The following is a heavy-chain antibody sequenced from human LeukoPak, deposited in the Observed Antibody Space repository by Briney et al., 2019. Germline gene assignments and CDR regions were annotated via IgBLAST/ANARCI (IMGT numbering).Heavy chain of an antibody. Sequence: PSETLSLTCAVSGYSISSGYYWGWIRQPPGQGLEWIVSTYRSGSTYYNPSLKSRVTISVDTSKNQFSLKLSSVTAADTAVYYCARHGDYYESSSYFWDYWGQGTLVTVSS. J-gene: IGHJ4*02. D-gene: IGHD3-22*01. CDR1: GYSISSGYY. V-gene: IGHV4-38-2*01. CDR2: TYRSGST. CDR3: ARHGDYYESSSYFWDY.